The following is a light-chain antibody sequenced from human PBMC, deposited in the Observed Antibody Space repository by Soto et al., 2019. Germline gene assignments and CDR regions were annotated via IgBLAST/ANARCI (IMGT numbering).Light chain of an antibody. J-gene: IGLJ1*01. Sequence: QSVLTQPPSVPGSPGQSVAICCTGTSSDVGNSNGVSWYHQPPGTAPKLIIYDVNNRPSGVPDRFSGSKSGNTASLTISGLQAEDEGDYYCSSYTSSSTYVFGTGTKVTVL. V-gene: IGLV2-18*02. CDR1: SSDVGNSNG. CDR3: SSYTSSSTYV. CDR2: DVN.